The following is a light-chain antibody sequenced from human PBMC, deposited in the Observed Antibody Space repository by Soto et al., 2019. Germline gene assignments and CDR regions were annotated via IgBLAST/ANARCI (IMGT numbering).Light chain of an antibody. CDR3: QQYGTSPRT. CDR1: QSVTNSF. CDR2: GAS. V-gene: IGKV3-20*01. J-gene: IGKJ1*01. Sequence: VLTQSPGILSLSPGERATLPCRASQSVTNSFLAWYQQKPGQAPRLLIYGASSRATGIPDRFSGSGSGTDFTLSINRLEPEDFGVYYCQQYGTSPRTFGRGTKVEIK.